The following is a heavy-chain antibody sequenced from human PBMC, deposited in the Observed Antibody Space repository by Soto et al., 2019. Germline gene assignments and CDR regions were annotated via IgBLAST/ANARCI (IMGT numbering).Heavy chain of an antibody. D-gene: IGHD3-10*01. J-gene: IGHJ5*02. Sequence: SETLSLTCTVSGGSISSGGYYWSWIRQHPGKGLEWIGYIYYSGGTYYNPSLKSRVTISVDTSKNQFSLKLSSVTAADTAVYYCARDDITMVRGVMLNWFDPWGQGTLVTVSS. CDR3: ARDDITMVRGVMLNWFDP. V-gene: IGHV4-31*03. CDR1: GGSISSGGYY. CDR2: IYYSGGT.